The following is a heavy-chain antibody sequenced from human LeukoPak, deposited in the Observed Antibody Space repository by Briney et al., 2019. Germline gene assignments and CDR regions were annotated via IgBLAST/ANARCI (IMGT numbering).Heavy chain of an antibody. D-gene: IGHD4-17*01. Sequence: SETLSLTCTVSGYSISSGYYWGWIRQPPGKGLEWIGSIYHSGSTYYYPSLKSRVTISVDTSKNQFSLKLSSVTAADTAVYYCAREVGRTNGDCYFDYWGQGTLVTVSS. CDR3: AREVGRTNGDCYFDY. V-gene: IGHV4-38-2*02. J-gene: IGHJ4*02. CDR2: IYHSGST. CDR1: GYSISSGYY.